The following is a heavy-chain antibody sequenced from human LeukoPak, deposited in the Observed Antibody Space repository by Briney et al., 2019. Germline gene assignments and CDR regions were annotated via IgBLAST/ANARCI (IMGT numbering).Heavy chain of an antibody. Sequence: GGSLRLSCAASGFTFSSYGMHWVRQAPGKGLEWVAFIRYDGSNKYYADSVKGRFAISRDNSKNTLYLQMNSLRAEDTAVYYCAKEAWGSSEIYFGYWGQGTLVTVSS. CDR2: IRYDGSNK. D-gene: IGHD2-2*01. V-gene: IGHV3-30*02. CDR1: GFTFSSYG. J-gene: IGHJ4*02. CDR3: AKEAWGSSEIYFGY.